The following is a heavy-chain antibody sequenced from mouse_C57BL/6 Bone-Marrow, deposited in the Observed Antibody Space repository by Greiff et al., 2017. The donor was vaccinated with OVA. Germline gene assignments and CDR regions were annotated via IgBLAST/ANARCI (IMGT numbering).Heavy chain of an antibody. CDR1: GYAFSSSW. D-gene: IGHD1-1*01. J-gene: IGHJ2*01. V-gene: IGHV1-82*01. Sequence: VKLQESGPELVKPGASVKISCKASGYAFSSSWMNWVKQRPGKGLEWIGRIYPGDGDTNYNGKFKGKATLTADKSSSTAYMQLRSLTSEDSAVYFCARPCYGSSPGYFDYWGQGTTLTVSS. CDR2: IYPGDGDT. CDR3: ARPCYGSSPGYFDY.